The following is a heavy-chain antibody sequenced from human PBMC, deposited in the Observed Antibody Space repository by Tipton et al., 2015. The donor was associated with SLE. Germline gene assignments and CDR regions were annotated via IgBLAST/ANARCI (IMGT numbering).Heavy chain of an antibody. V-gene: IGHV4-34*01. CDR1: GESSSGYY. J-gene: IGHJ4*02. CDR2: IHDSGDR. CDR3: ARGRVDYIRGTYRPSSFDY. Sequence: TLSLTCAVNGESSSGYYWSWIRQSPGKALEWIGDIHDSGDRHYNPSFKSRVSISVDTSENHISLRLSSLTAADTALYYCARGRVDYIRGTYRPSSFDYWGQGTQVTVSA. D-gene: IGHD3-16*02.